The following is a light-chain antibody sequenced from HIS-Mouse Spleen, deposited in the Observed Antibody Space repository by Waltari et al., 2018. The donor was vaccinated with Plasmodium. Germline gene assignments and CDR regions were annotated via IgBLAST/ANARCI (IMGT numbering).Light chain of an antibody. CDR3: QQYNNWSFT. J-gene: IGKJ3*01. CDR2: GAS. V-gene: IGKV3-15*01. Sequence: EIVMTQSPATLSVSPGERATLSCRASQRVSSNLAWYQQKPGQAPRLLIYGASTRATGIPARFSGSGSGTEFTLTISSLQSEDFAVYYCQQYNNWSFTFGPGTKVDI. CDR1: QRVSSN.